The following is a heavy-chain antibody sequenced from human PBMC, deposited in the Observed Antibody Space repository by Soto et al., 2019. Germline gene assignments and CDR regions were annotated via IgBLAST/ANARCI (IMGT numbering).Heavy chain of an antibody. Sequence: SVTLSCQTSGYMITIYPVQWVRQDRGQRLEWIGWLVVGSGNTHYAQHFQERVTLTRDMSTGTAYMELSSLRSEDTAVYYCAAVPVLRFLKWLPAYFDYWGQGTLVTVSS. CDR2: LVVGSGNT. D-gene: IGHD3-3*01. CDR3: AAVPVLRFLKWLPAYFDY. J-gene: IGHJ4*02. V-gene: IGHV1-58*01. CDR1: GYMITIYP.